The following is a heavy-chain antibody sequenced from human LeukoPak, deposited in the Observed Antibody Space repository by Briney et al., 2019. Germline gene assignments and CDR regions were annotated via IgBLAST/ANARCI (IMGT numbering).Heavy chain of an antibody. CDR1: GITFGSYW. V-gene: IGHV3-74*01. Sequence: GGSLRLSCAASGITFGSYWMHWVRHAPGKGLVWVSRINGDGSSTNYADSVKGRFTISRDNAKNTLYLQMNSLRAEDTAVYYCARGTGNYGDWDYWGQGTLATVSS. CDR3: ARGTGNYGDWDY. J-gene: IGHJ4*02. CDR2: INGDGSST. D-gene: IGHD4-17*01.